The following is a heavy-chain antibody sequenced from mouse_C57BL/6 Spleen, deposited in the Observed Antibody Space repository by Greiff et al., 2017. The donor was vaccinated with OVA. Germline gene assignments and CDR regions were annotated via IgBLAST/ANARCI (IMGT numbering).Heavy chain of an antibody. Sequence: QVHVKQPGAELVKPGASVKLSCKASGYTFTSYWMQWVKQRPGQGLEWIGEIDPSDSYTNYNQKFKGKATLTVDTSSSTAYMQLSSLTSEDSAVYSCARWGPDYWGQGTTLTVSS. CDR3: ARWGPDY. CDR1: GYTFTSYW. J-gene: IGHJ2*01. CDR2: IDPSDSYT. V-gene: IGHV1-50*01.